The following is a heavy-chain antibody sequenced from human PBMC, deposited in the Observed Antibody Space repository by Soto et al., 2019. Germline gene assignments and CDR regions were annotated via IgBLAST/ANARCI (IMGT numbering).Heavy chain of an antibody. CDR1: GFTFSSYS. CDR3: ARDRGYCSTTSCPPYYYYGMDV. D-gene: IGHD2-2*01. V-gene: IGHV3-30-3*01. Sequence: GGSLRLSCAASGFTFSSYSRHWVRQAPGKGLEWVAVISFDGSNKYSADSVKGRFTISRDNSKNTLYLQMNSLRGEDTAVYYCARDRGYCSTTSCPPYYYYGMDVWGQGTTVTVSS. CDR2: ISFDGSNK. J-gene: IGHJ6*02.